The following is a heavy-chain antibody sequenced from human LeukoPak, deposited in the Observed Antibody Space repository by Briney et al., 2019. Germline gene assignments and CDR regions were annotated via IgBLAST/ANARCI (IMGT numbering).Heavy chain of an antibody. CDR1: GGSISNNYW. Sequence: RSSGTLSLTCAVSGGSISNNYWWSWVRQPPGKGLEWIGEIYHSGSTNYNPSLKSRVTISVDKSKNQFSLKLSSVTAADTAVYYCARAQGIAVAGFDYWGQGTLVTVSS. D-gene: IGHD6-19*01. J-gene: IGHJ4*02. CDR2: IYHSGST. CDR3: ARAQGIAVAGFDY. V-gene: IGHV4-4*02.